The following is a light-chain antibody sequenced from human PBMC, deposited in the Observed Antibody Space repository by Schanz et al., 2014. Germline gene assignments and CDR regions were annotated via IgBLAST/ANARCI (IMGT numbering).Light chain of an antibody. CDR2: EVS. CDR3: SSYAGSSVV. V-gene: IGLV2-8*01. CDR1: SSDVGGYKY. Sequence: QSALTQPPSASGSPGQSVTISCTGTSSDVGGYKYVSWYQQHPGKAPKLIIYEVSTRPSGVPDRFSGSKSGNTASLTVSGLQAEDEADYYCSSYAGSSVVFGGGTKLTVL. J-gene: IGLJ2*01.